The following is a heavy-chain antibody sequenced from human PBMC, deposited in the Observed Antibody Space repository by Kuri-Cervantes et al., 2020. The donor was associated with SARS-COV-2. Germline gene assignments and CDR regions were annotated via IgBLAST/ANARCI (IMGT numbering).Heavy chain of an antibody. V-gene: IGHV3-30*04. CDR2: ISYDGSNK. CDR3: ARGLAIFGVRNAFDI. J-gene: IGHJ3*02. D-gene: IGHD3-3*01. CDR1: GFTFSSYA. Sequence: GESLKISCAASGFTFSSYAMHWVRQAPGRGLEWVAVISYDGSNKYYADSVKGRFTISRDNSKNTLYLQMNSLGAEYTAVYYCARGLAIFGVRNAFDIWGQGTMVTVSS.